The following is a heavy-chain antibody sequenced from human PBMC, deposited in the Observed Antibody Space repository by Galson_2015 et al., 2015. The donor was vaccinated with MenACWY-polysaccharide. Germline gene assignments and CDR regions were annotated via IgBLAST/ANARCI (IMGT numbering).Heavy chain of an antibody. CDR1: GYSFTTYW. J-gene: IGHJ4*02. Sequence: QSGAEVKKPGESLKISCKGSGYSFTTYWIAWARKMPGKGMEWMGIIYPGDSDTRYRPSFQGQVIISDDKTGDTAYLQWSSLKASDTAMYYCAGRVCNLEYLDWWGQGTLVTVSS. D-gene: IGHD3-3*01. V-gene: IGHV5-51*03. CDR3: AGRVCNLEYLDW. CDR2: IYPGDSDT.